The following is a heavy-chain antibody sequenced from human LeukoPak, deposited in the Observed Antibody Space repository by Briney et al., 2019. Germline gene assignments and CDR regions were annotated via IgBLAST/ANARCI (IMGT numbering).Heavy chain of an antibody. J-gene: IGHJ4*02. CDR1: GFSFNDYE. CDR2: ISNSGDIR. CDR3: AGGPQYSGSYGD. D-gene: IGHD1-26*01. V-gene: IGHV3-48*03. Sequence: GGSLRLSCVVSGFSFNDYEMAWVRQAPGMGLEWISYISNSGDIRRYADAVKGRFAISRDNAKNSVSLQMNSLRADDTGLYFCAGGPQYSGSYGDWGQGTLVTVSS.